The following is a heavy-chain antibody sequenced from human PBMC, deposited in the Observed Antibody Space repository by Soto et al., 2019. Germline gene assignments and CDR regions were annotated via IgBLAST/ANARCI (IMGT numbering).Heavy chain of an antibody. D-gene: IGHD1-26*01. V-gene: IGHV4-30-2*01. CDR2: INHLETT. CDR1: GASITFGGYS. J-gene: IGHJ4*02. CDR3: ARGGGSDSFDY. Sequence: SETLSLTCPVSGASITFGGYSWSWIRQTPGKGLEWIGYINHLETTFYNPSFESRLTLSIDRAKNQFSLKLHSMSAADRAVYFCARGGGSDSFDYWGQGILVTVSS.